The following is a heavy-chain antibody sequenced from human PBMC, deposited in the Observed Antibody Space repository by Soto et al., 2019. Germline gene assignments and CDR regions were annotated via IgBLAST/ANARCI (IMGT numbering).Heavy chain of an antibody. Sequence: EASVNVSCKASGYTFTSYYMHWVRQAPGQGLEWMGIINPSGGSTSYAQKFQGRVTMTRDTSTSTVYMELSSLRSEDTAVYYCARSATQITHHYYTVTTDFDAFDIWGQGTMVTVSS. V-gene: IGHV1-46*01. CDR1: GYTFTSYY. CDR3: ARSATQITHHYYTVTTDFDAFDI. CDR2: INPSGGST. D-gene: IGHD4-4*01. J-gene: IGHJ3*02.